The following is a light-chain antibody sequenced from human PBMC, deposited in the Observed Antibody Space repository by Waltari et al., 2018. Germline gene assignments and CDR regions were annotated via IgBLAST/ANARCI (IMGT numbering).Light chain of an antibody. CDR2: DAS. J-gene: IGKJ2*01. CDR1: QSVGSY. CDR3: QQRNIWPNT. Sequence: EIVLTQSPATLSLSPGERATLSCRASQSVGSYLAWYQPKPGQAPRLLIYDASSRATGVPARFSGSGSGTEFTLTISSLEPEDFAVFYCQQRNIWPNTFGQGTKLEIK. V-gene: IGKV3-11*01.